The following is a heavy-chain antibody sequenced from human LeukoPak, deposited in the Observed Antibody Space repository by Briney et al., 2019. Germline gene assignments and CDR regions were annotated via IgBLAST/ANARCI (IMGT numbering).Heavy chain of an antibody. V-gene: IGHV1-8*01. J-gene: IGHJ4*02. CDR3: ARSATQYFFDY. CDR2: MNPNSGYT. D-gene: IGHD3-3*01. CDR1: GYAFTSHD. Sequence: ASVKVSCKASGYAFTSHDINWVRQATGQGLEWMGWMNPNSGYTGYEQKFQGRVTMTRDTSTSTAYMDLRSLRSDDTAVYYCARSATQYFFDYWGQGTLVTVSS.